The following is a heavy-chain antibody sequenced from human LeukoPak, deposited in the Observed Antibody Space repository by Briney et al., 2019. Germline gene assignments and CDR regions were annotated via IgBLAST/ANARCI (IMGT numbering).Heavy chain of an antibody. Sequence: SETLSLTCAVYGGSFSGYYWSWIRQPPGKGLEWIGEINHSGSTNYNPSLKSRVTISVDTSKNQFSLKLSSVTAADTAVYYCAGAPRWGVRFDYWGQGTLVTVSS. J-gene: IGHJ4*02. D-gene: IGHD3-16*01. V-gene: IGHV4-34*01. CDR3: AGAPRWGVRFDY. CDR2: INHSGST. CDR1: GGSFSGYY.